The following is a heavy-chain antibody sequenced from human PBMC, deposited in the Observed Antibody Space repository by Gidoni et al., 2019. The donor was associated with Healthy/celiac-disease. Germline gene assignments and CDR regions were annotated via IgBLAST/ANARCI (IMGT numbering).Heavy chain of an antibody. J-gene: IGHJ6*02. CDR2: IYWDDDK. V-gene: IGHV2-5*02. D-gene: IGHD3-22*01. Sequence: QITLKESGPTLVKPTQTLTLTCTFSGFSLSTSGVGVGWIRQPPGKALEWLALIYWDDDKRYSPSLKSRLTITKETSKNQVVLTMTNMDPVDTATYYCAREYYYDSSGYYGSYYYGMDVWGQGTTVTVSS. CDR1: GFSLSTSGVG. CDR3: AREYYYDSSGYYGSYYYGMDV.